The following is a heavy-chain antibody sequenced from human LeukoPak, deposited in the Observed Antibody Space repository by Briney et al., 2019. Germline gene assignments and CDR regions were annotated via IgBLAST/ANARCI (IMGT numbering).Heavy chain of an antibody. Sequence: GAAVNGDSTVSGYTLPELSMPWVRQAPGKGLEWMGGFDPEDGETIYAQKFQGRVAMSEHTSTTISYMELSSLRYEDTAVYYCATDETDGRLWFGASPSDVMDVWGEGTMVTVSS. CDR1: GYTLPELS. CDR2: FDPEDGET. CDR3: ATDETDGRLWFGASPSDVMDV. D-gene: IGHD3-10*01. V-gene: IGHV1-24*01. J-gene: IGHJ6*04.